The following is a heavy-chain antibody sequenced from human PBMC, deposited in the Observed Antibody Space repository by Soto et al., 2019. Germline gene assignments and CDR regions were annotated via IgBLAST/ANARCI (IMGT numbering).Heavy chain of an antibody. CDR2: FDPEDGET. CDR3: ATEGAYYDILDGMDV. J-gene: IGHJ6*02. Sequence: ASVKVSCTVSGYTLTELSMHWVRQAPGKGLEWMGGFDPEDGETIYAQKFQGRVTMTEDTSTDTAYMELSSLRSEDTAVYYCATEGAYYDILDGMDVWGQGTTVTVSS. V-gene: IGHV1-24*01. CDR1: GYTLTELS. D-gene: IGHD3-9*01.